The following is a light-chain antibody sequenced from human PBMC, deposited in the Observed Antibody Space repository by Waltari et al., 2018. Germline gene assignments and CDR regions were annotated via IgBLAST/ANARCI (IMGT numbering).Light chain of an antibody. J-gene: IGLJ3*02. CDR2: GNS. CDR3: QSYDSRRSAWV. CDR1: SSNIGAGYD. V-gene: IGLV1-40*01. Sequence: QSVLTQPHSVSGAPGQRVTISCTGSSSNIGAGYDAKWHPCLPGTAPKLLIYGNSNRPSGVPDRFSGSKSGTSASLAITGLQAEDEADYYCQSYDSRRSAWVFGGGTKLTVL.